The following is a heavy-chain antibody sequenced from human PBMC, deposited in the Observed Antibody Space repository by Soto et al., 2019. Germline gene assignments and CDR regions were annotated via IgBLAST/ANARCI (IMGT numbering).Heavy chain of an antibody. V-gene: IGHV3-30-3*01. CDR1: GFTFSGYG. J-gene: IGHJ4*02. Sequence: PGGSLRLACAASGFTFSGYGMHWVRQAPGKGLEWVAVISYDGSNKYYADSVKGRFTISRDNSKNTLYLQMNSLRAEDTAVYYSAREDGAIVPLRVVPAAIGGGGYFDYWGQGTLVTVSS. CDR3: AREDGAIVPLRVVPAAIGGGGYFDY. CDR2: ISYDGSNK. D-gene: IGHD2-2*01.